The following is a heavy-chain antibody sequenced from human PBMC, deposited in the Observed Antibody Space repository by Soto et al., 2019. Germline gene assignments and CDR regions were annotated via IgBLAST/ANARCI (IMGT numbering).Heavy chain of an antibody. V-gene: IGHV4-38-2*01. CDR1: GYSISSGYY. D-gene: IGHD4-17*01. CDR2: IYHSERT. J-gene: IGHJ4*02. CDR3: ARGTTVTPRYFDS. Sequence: SETLSLTCAVSGYSISSGYYWGWIRQPPGKGLEWIGSIYHSERTYYNPSLKSRVTISVDPSKNQFYLKLSSVTAADTAVYYCARGTTVTPRYFDSWGQGTLVTVSS.